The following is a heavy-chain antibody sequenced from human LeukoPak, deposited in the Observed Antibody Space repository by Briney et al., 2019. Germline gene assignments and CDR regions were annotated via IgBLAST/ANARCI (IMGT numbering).Heavy chain of an antibody. CDR2: IRHDEANS. CDR1: GFNLNSYA. V-gene: IGHV3-30*02. Sequence: GGSLRLSCAVSGFNLNSYAMHWVRQAPGKGLEWVAVIRHDEANSFYADSVQGRFTISRDTSKKLLYLQMNSLRVEGTAVYYCAKEYTPSSPLGELDSWGQGTLVTVSS. D-gene: IGHD6-6*01. J-gene: IGHJ4*02. CDR3: AKEYTPSSPLGELDS.